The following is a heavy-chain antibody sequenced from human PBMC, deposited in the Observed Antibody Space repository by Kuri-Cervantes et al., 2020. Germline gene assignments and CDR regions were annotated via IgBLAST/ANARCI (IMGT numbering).Heavy chain of an antibody. CDR1: GFTFSSYS. CDR2: ISSSSSTI. CDR3: ARDRHFDF. J-gene: IGHJ4*02. Sequence: GESLKISCAASGFTFSSYSMNWVRQAPGKGLEWISYISSSSSTIYYADSVKGRFTISRDNAKNSLYLQMYSLRAEDTAVYYCARDRHFDFWGQGALVTVSS. V-gene: IGHV3-48*01.